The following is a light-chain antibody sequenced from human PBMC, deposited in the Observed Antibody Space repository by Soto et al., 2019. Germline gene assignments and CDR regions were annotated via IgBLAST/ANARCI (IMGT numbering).Light chain of an antibody. V-gene: IGKV1-39*01. CDR1: QTVLDSSNNKDY. CDR2: AAS. J-gene: IGKJ1*01. CDR3: QQSYSTPWT. Sequence: DIVMTQSPDSLAVSLGERATINCKSSQTVLDSSNNKDYLTWYQQKPGKAPKLLIYAASSLQSGVPSRFSGSGSGTDFTLTISSLQPEDFATYYCQQSYSTPWTFGQGTKVDIK.